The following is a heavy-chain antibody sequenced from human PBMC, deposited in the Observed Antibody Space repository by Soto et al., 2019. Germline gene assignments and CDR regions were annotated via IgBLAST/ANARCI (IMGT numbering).Heavy chain of an antibody. Sequence: GASVKVSCKVSGYTLTELSMHWVRQAPGKGLEWMGGFDPEDGETIYAQKFQGRVTMTEDTSTDTAYMELSSLRSEDTAVYYCANPYYDSSGSYFDYWGQGTLVTVSS. CDR2: FDPEDGET. D-gene: IGHD3-22*01. V-gene: IGHV1-24*01. CDR1: GYTLTELS. J-gene: IGHJ4*02. CDR3: ANPYYDSSGSYFDY.